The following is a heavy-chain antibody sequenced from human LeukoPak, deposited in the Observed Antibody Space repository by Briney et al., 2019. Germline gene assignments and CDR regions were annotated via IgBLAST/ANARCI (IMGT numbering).Heavy chain of an antibody. Sequence: GGSLRLSCAASGLTFSSYAMHWVRQAPGKGLEWVAVISYDGSNKYYADSVRGRFTISRDNSKSALFLQMNSLRAEDTAVYYCAKDAPRSSGWFFLDYWGQGTLVTVSS. CDR3: AKDAPRSSGWFFLDY. CDR2: ISYDGSNK. J-gene: IGHJ4*02. V-gene: IGHV3-30*04. CDR1: GLTFSSYA. D-gene: IGHD6-19*01.